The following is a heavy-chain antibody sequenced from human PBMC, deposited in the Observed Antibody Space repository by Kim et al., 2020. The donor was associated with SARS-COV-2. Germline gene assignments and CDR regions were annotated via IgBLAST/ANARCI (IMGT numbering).Heavy chain of an antibody. J-gene: IGHJ6*02. CDR1: GFTFTSSA. CDR3: AADQVVVGAIGLWDYYYGMDV. V-gene: IGHV1-58*01. D-gene: IGHD1-26*01. Sequence: SVKVSCKASGFTFTSSAVQWVRQARGQRLEWIGWIVVGSGNTNYAQKFQERVTITRDMSTSTAYMELSSLRSEDTAVYYCAADQVVVGAIGLWDYYYGMDVWGQGTTVTVSS. CDR2: IVVGSGNT.